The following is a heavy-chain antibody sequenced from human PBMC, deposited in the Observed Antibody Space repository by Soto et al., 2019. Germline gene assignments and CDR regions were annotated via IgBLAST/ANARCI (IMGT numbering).Heavy chain of an antibody. D-gene: IGHD6-13*01. J-gene: IGHJ4*02. CDR2: ISNSGGRT. Sequence: GGSLRLSCAASGFTFSSYAMSWVRQAPGKGLEWVSTISNSGGRTYYADSVKGRFAISRDNSKNTLYLQMNSLRAEDTAVYYCARRQSSSWSFDYWGQGTLVTVSS. CDR3: ARRQSSSWSFDY. CDR1: GFTFSSYA. V-gene: IGHV3-23*01.